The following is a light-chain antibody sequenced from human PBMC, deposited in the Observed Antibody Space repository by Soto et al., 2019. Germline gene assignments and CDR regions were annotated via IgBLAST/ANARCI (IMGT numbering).Light chain of an antibody. CDR2: NKN. J-gene: IGLJ1*01. CDR1: GSNIGSNA. V-gene: IGLV1-44*01. CDR3: ATWDDSLNGYV. Sequence: QSALTQPPSASGTPGQRVTISCSGGGSNIGSNAVNWYQQLPGTAPELLIYNKNQRPSGVPDRFSGSQSGTSASLAISGPQSGDAAEYYCATWDDSLNGYVFGSGTKVTVL.